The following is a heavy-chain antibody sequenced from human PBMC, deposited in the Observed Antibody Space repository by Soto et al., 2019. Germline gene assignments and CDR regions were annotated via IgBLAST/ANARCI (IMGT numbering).Heavy chain of an antibody. CDR3: ARDSKNDIVVVPAAMPNLYHWFDP. CDR2: IIPILGIA. Sequence: GASVKVSCKASGGTFSSYTISWVPQAPGQGLEWMGRIIPILGIANYAQKFQGRVTITADKSTSTAYMELSSLRSEDTAVYYCARDSKNDIVVVPAAMPNLYHWFDPWGQGTLVTVSS. J-gene: IGHJ5*02. V-gene: IGHV1-69*04. D-gene: IGHD2-2*01. CDR1: GGTFSSYT.